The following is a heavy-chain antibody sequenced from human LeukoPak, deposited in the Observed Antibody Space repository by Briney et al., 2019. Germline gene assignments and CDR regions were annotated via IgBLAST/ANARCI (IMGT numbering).Heavy chain of an antibody. CDR1: GDFISYFY. D-gene: IGHD2-2*01. Sequence: SETLSLTCSVSGDFISYFYWSWIRQAAGKGLEWIGRFSTSGSTNYNPSLKSRVTISVDTSKNQFSLKLSSVTAADTAVYYCARQRIVVLNARNWFDPWGQGTLVTVSS. CDR2: FSTSGST. CDR3: ARQRIVVLNARNWFDP. V-gene: IGHV4-4*07. J-gene: IGHJ5*02.